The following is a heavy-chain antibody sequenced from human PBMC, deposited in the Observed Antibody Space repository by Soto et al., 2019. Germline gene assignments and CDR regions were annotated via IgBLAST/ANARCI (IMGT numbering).Heavy chain of an antibody. J-gene: IGHJ3*02. CDR1: GGTFSSNA. Sequence: QVQLVQSGAEVKKPGSSVKVSCKASGGTFSSNAISWVRQAPGQGLEWMGGIIPIFGTANYAQKFQGRVTITADESTSTAYMELSSLRSEDTAVYYCARSRSYYDSSGYYYGAMRAFDIWGQGTMVTVSS. V-gene: IGHV1-69*01. CDR3: ARSRSYYDSSGYYYGAMRAFDI. D-gene: IGHD3-22*01. CDR2: IIPIFGTA.